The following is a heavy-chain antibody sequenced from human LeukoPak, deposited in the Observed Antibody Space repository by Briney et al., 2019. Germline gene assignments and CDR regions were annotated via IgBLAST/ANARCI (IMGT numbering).Heavy chain of an antibody. J-gene: IGHJ4*02. CDR3: ARDPGYYGSGTRGAFDY. D-gene: IGHD3-10*01. V-gene: IGHV4-61*02. CDR1: NGSISSDTYF. Sequence: PSETLSLTCTVSNGSISSDTYFWSWIRQPAGKGLEWIGRVYASGSTNYNPSLKSRVTMSVDTSKNHFSLKLSSVTAADTAVYYCARDPGYYGSGTRGAFDYWGQGTLVTVSS. CDR2: VYASGST.